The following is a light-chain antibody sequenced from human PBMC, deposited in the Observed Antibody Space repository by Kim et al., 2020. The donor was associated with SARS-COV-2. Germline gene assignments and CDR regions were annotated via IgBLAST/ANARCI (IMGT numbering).Light chain of an antibody. CDR3: QSYDSSRRGSV. CDR1: SSNISDGYY. CDR2: GNS. J-gene: IGLJ3*02. V-gene: IGLV1-40*01. Sequence: RVTTCCNGSSSNISDGYYVHWYQQLPGTAPQLLSYGNSNRAAGGPDRCSGSKSGTSASLAMTGLQAEDEADYYCQSYDSSRRGSVFGGGTQLTVL.